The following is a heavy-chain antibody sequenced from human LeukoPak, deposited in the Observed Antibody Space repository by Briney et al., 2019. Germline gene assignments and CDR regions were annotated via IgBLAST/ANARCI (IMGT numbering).Heavy chain of an antibody. CDR2: IRYDGSNK. D-gene: IGHD6-19*01. Sequence: GGSLRLSCAASGFTFSNYGIHWVRQAPGKGLEWVAFIRYDGSNKYYADSVKGRFTISRDNSKNTLYLQMNSLRAEDTAVYYCAKDPSVGYSSGWYDYWGQGTLVTVSS. J-gene: IGHJ4*02. CDR1: GFTFSNYG. CDR3: AKDPSVGYSSGWYDY. V-gene: IGHV3-30*02.